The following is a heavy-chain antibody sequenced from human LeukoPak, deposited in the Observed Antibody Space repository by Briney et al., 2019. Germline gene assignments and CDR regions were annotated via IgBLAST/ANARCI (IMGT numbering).Heavy chain of an antibody. CDR2: IIPILGIA. V-gene: IGHV1-69*02. Sequence: SVKVSCKASGGTFSSYTISWVRQAPGQGLEWMGRIIPILGIANYAQKFQGRVTITADKSTSTAYMELSSLRSEDTAVYYCARGGWQRANLDYWGQGTLVTVSS. CDR1: GGTFSSYT. CDR3: ARGGWQRANLDY. D-gene: IGHD2-15*01. J-gene: IGHJ4*02.